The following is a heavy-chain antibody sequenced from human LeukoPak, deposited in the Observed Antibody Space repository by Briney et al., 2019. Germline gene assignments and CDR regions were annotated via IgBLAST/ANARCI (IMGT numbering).Heavy chain of an antibody. D-gene: IGHD6-13*01. V-gene: IGHV4-4*07. CDR2: IYTSGST. Sequence: PSETLSLTCTVSGGSISSYYWSWIRQPAGKGLEWIGRIYTSGSTNYNPSLKSRVTMSVDTSKNQFSLKLSSVTAADTAVYYCARGFSSSWVQSYNWFDPWGQGTLVTVSS. CDR1: GGSISSYY. J-gene: IGHJ5*02. CDR3: ARGFSSSWVQSYNWFDP.